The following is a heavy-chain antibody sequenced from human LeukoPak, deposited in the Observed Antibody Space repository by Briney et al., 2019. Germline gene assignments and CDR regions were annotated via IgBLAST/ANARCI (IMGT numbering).Heavy chain of an antibody. D-gene: IGHD6-19*01. CDR1: GGSISSGSYY. Sequence: PSETLSLTCTVSGGSISSGSYYWSWIRQPAGKGLEWIGRIYTSGSTNYNPSLESRVTISVDTSKNQFSLRLSSVTAADTAVYYCARAHTSVAERWFDPWGQGTLVTVSS. V-gene: IGHV4-61*02. CDR3: ARAHTSVAERWFDP. J-gene: IGHJ5*02. CDR2: IYTSGST.